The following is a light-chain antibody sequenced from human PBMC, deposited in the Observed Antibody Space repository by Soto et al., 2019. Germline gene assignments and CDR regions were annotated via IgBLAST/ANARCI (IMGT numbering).Light chain of an antibody. J-gene: IGKJ5*01. CDR3: QQHGQWPIT. V-gene: IGKV3D-15*01. CDR2: GIS. Sequence: EIGMALSPATRSVTPAERASVSCRVSQSVNSNYLAWYQQKPGQAPTLLIYGISKRATDIPDRFSGSGSGTEFTLTISSLQAEDFATYYCQQHGQWPITFGQAIPLDI. CDR1: QSVNSN.